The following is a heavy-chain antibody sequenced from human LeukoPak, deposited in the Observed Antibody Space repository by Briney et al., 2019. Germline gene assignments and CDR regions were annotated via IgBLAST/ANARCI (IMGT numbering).Heavy chain of an antibody. CDR3: ARDLDSSGYSSVATFDI. J-gene: IGHJ3*02. CDR2: IYYSGST. CDR1: GGSISSSSYY. D-gene: IGHD3-22*01. Sequence: SETLSLTCTVSGGSISSSSYYWGWIRQPPGKGLEWIGSIYYSGSTYYNPSLKSRVTISVDTSKNQFSLKLSSVTAADTAVYYCARDLDSSGYSSVATFDIWGQGTMVTVSS. V-gene: IGHV4-39*07.